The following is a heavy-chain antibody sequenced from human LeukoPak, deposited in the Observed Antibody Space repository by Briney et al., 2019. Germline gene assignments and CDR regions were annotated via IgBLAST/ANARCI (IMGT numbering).Heavy chain of an antibody. CDR1: GYSFTSYW. J-gene: IGHJ3*02. CDR2: IYPGDSDT. D-gene: IGHD6-13*01. CDR3: GRIPAAGSLKGSFDI. V-gene: IGHV5-51*01. Sequence: GESLKISCKGSGYSFTSYWIGWGRQMPGKGLEWMGIIYPGDSDTRYSPSSQGQVTISADKSISTAYLQWSSLKASDSAMYYCGRIPAAGSLKGSFDIWGQGTMVTVSS.